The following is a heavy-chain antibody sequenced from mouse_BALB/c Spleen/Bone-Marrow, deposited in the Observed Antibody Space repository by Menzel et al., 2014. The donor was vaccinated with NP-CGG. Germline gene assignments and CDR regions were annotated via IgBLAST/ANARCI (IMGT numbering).Heavy chain of an antibody. CDR3: ARLSYYGRFAY. D-gene: IGHD1-1*01. V-gene: IGHV4-1*02. J-gene: IGHJ3*01. CDR2: INPDSSTI. Sequence: VQLQQSGGGLVQPGGSLKPSCAASGFDFSRYWMSWVRQAPGKGLEWIGEINPDSSTINYTPSLKYKFIISRDNAKNTLYLQMSKVRSEDTALYYCARLSYYGRFAYWGQGTLVTVSA. CDR1: GFDFSRYW.